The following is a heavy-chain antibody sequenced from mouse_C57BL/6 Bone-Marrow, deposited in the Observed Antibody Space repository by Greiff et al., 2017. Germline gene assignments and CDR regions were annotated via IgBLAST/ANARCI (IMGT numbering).Heavy chain of an antibody. CDR2: ISDGGSYT. CDR1: GFTFSSYA. D-gene: IGHD1-1*01. J-gene: IGHJ2*01. V-gene: IGHV5-4*01. Sequence: EVQRVESGGGFVKPGGSLKLSCAASGFTFSSYAMSWVRQTPEKRLEWVATISDGGSYTYYPDNVKGRFTISRDNAENNLCLQMSHLTTEDTAMYYCARAREGNTVVEPYYFDYWGQGITLTVSS. CDR3: ARAREGNTVVEPYYFDY.